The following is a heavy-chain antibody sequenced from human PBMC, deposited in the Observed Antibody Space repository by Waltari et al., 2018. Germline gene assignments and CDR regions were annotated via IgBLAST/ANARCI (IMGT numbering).Heavy chain of an antibody. CDR1: GFMFSSYW. J-gene: IGHJ5*02. D-gene: IGHD2-2*01. V-gene: IGHV3-7*01. Sequence: EVQLVESGGGLVQPGGSLRLSGAASGFMFSSYWMGGARQAPGKGLEWVANINQDGSEKKYVDSVKGRFTISRDNAKNSLYLQMNSLRVDDTAVYYCTKSPAPWGQGTLVTVSS. CDR2: INQDGSEK. CDR3: TKSPAP.